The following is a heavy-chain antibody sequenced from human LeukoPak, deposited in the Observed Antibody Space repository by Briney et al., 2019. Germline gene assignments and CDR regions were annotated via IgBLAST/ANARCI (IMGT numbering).Heavy chain of an antibody. CDR3: AKSLGIVVVTANFDS. J-gene: IGHJ4*02. Sequence: GGSLRLSCAASGFTFSSYGMTWVRQAPGKGLEWVAALSGSGDRIYYADSVKGRFTISRDNSKNTLYLQMSSLRAEDTAVYYCAKSLGIVVVTANFDSWGQGTLVSVSS. CDR1: GFTFSSYG. D-gene: IGHD2-21*02. V-gene: IGHV3-23*01. CDR2: LSGSGDRI.